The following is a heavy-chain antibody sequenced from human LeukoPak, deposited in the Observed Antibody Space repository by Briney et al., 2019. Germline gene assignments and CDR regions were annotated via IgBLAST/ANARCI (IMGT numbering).Heavy chain of an antibody. J-gene: IGHJ4*02. CDR1: GFTYRTYS. D-gene: IGHD1-26*01. Sequence: GGSLRLSCAASGFTYRTYSMNWVRQAPGKGLEWVSSISSTSTYIYYADSMKGRFIISRDNARNSLYLEMNSLRAEDMAVYYCARIIGISGTYPTDYWGQGTLVTVSS. CDR3: ARIIGISGTYPTDY. CDR2: ISSTSTYI. V-gene: IGHV3-21*06.